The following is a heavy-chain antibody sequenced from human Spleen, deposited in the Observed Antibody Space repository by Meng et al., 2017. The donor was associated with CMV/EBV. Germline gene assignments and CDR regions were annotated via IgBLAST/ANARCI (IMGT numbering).Heavy chain of an antibody. J-gene: IGHJ4*02. V-gene: IGHV4-34*01. Sequence: QVQLHEWGPRLFEPSETPSLTCSVYGGSFSGYYCGWIRQPPGKGLEWIGEINHSGSTNYNPSLKSRVTISVDTSKNQFSLKLSSVTAADTAVYYCICINQWLGPFDYWGQGTLVTVSS. CDR3: ICINQWLGPFDY. CDR2: INHSGST. CDR1: GGSFSGYY. D-gene: IGHD6-19*01.